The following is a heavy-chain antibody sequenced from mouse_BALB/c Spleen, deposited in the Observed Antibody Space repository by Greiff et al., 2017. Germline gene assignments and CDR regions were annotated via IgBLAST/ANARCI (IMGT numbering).Heavy chain of an antibody. J-gene: IGHJ3*01. V-gene: IGHV5-17*02. CDR3: ARGGYGEGTWFAY. CDR1: GFTFSSFG. Sequence: EVNVVESGGGLVQPGGSRKLSCAASGFTFSSFGMHWVRQAPEKGLEWVAYISSGSSTIYYADTVKGRFTISRDNPKNTLFLQMTSLRSEDTAMYYCARGGYGEGTWFAYWGQGTLVTVSA. D-gene: IGHD1-1*02. CDR2: ISSGSSTI.